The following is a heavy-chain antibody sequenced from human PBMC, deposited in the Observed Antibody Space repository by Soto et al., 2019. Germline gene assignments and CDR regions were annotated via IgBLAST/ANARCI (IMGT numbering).Heavy chain of an antibody. CDR3: ASGGSVLRRFDH. V-gene: IGHV3-48*02. CDR1: GLSLSYYG. J-gene: IGHJ4*02. CDR2: INNRADTT. D-gene: IGHD2-15*01. Sequence: TGGSLKLSCAASGLSLSYYGMNWVRQAPGRGLEWISYINNRADTTNYADSVKGRFTISRDNAKNSLYLQMNSLRDEDTAVYHCASGGSVLRRFDHWGQGARVTVSS.